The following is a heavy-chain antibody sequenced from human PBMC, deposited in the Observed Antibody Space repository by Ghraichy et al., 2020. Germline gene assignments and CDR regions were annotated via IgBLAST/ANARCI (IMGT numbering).Heavy chain of an antibody. V-gene: IGHV3-74*01. CDR3: ARDLTRYDFWSGYYYYYGMDV. CDR1: GFTFSSYW. J-gene: IGHJ6*02. CDR2: INSDGSST. D-gene: IGHD3-3*01. Sequence: GGSLRLSCAASGFTFSSYWMHWVRQAPGKGLVWVSRINSDGSSTSYADSVKGRFTISRDNAKNTLYLQMNSLRAEDTAVYYCARDLTRYDFWSGYYYYYGMDVWGQGTTVTVSS.